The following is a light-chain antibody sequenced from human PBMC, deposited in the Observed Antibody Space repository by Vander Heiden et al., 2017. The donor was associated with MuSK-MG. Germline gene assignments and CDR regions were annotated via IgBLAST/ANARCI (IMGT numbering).Light chain of an antibody. CDR2: EVS. V-gene: IGLV2-14*01. J-gene: IGLJ1*01. Sequence: QSALTQPASVSGSPGQAITISCTGTSRDVGGYHYVSWYQQHPGKAPKLMIYEVSKRPSGVSNRFSGSKSGNTASLTISGLQAEDEADYYCSSYTSSSFYVFGTGTKVTVL. CDR1: SRDVGGYHY. CDR3: SSYTSSSFYV.